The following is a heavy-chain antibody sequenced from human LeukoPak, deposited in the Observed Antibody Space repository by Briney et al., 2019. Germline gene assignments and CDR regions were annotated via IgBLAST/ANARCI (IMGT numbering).Heavy chain of an antibody. CDR2: ISYDGSNK. CDR3: AKDLPAAGGGLLGFDY. D-gene: IGHD2-2*01. Sequence: GGSLRLSCAASGFTFSSYGMHRVHQAPGKGLEWVAVISYDGSNKYYADSVKGRFTISRDNSKNTLYLQMNSLRAEDTAVYYCAKDLPAAGGGLLGFDYWGQGTLVTVSS. V-gene: IGHV3-30*18. CDR1: GFTFSSYG. J-gene: IGHJ4*02.